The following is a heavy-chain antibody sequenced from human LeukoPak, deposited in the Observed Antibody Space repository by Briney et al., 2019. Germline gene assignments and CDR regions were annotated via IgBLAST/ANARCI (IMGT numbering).Heavy chain of an antibody. J-gene: IGHJ4*02. CDR2: ISHSGANT. Sequence: GGSLRLSCAASGYSFSSYGMQWVRQAPGKGLEWVSAISHSGANTYYADAVKGRFTISRDNSKNTVYLQMNSLRAEDTAVYYCAVNWNHDYWGQGTLVTVSS. V-gene: IGHV3-23*01. CDR1: GYSFSSYG. CDR3: AVNWNHDY. D-gene: IGHD1-1*01.